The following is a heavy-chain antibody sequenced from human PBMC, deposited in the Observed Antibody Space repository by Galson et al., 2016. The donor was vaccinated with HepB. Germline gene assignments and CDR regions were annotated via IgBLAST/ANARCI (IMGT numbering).Heavy chain of an antibody. CDR3: ARGVKSYDSSGYYGMDV. CDR1: GFTFRSSS. Sequence: SLRLSCAASGFTFRSSSMHWVRQAPGKGLEWVSFIDSSVIYIHYAESVKGRFTISRDNAKNSLYLQMHSLRAEDTAVYYCARGVKSYDSSGYYGMDVWGQGTLVAVSS. CDR2: IDSSVIYI. V-gene: IGHV3-21*01. D-gene: IGHD3-22*01. J-gene: IGHJ6*02.